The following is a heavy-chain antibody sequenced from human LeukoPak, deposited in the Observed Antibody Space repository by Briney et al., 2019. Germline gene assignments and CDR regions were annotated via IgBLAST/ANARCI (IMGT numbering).Heavy chain of an antibody. CDR3: ARDFVWFGELGAFDI. V-gene: IGHV3-33*01. J-gene: IGHJ3*02. Sequence: GGSLRLSCAASGFTFSSYGMHWVRQAPGKGLEWVAVIWYDGSNKYYADSVKGRFTISRDNSKNTLNLQMNSLRAEDTAVYYCARDFVWFGELGAFDIWGQGTMVTVSS. CDR2: IWYDGSNK. D-gene: IGHD3-10*01. CDR1: GFTFSSYG.